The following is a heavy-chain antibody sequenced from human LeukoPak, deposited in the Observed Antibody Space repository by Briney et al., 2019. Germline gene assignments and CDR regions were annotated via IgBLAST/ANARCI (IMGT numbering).Heavy chain of an antibody. CDR2: IIPILGIA. J-gene: IGHJ3*02. D-gene: IGHD3-3*01. CDR1: GGTFSSYA. Sequence: AASVKVSCKASGGTFSSYAISWVRQAPGQGLEWMGRIIPILGIANYAQKFQGRVTITADKSTSTAYMELSSLRSEDTAVYYCARDGAGFDYDFWSGYYRSAFDIWGQGTMVTVSS. V-gene: IGHV1-69*04. CDR3: ARDGAGFDYDFWSGYYRSAFDI.